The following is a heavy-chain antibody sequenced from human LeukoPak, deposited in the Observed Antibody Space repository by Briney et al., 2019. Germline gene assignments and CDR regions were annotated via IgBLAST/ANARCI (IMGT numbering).Heavy chain of an antibody. J-gene: IGHJ4*02. CDR3: ARDNVVVVAATTPFDY. V-gene: IGHV4-39*07. Sequence: SETLSLTCTVSGGSISSSSYYWGWIRQPPGKGLEWIGSIYYSGSTYYNPSLKSRVTISVDTSKNQFSLKLSSVTAADTAVYYCARDNVVVVAATTPFDYWGQGTLVTVSS. D-gene: IGHD2-15*01. CDR1: GGSISSSSYY. CDR2: IYYSGST.